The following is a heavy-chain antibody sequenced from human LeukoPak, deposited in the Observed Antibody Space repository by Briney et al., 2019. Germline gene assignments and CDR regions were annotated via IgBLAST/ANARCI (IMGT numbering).Heavy chain of an antibody. CDR1: GFPFSVYS. J-gene: IGHJ5*02. CDR2: ILRGYI. Sequence: GGSLRLSCAASGFPFSVYSMSWVRQAPGKGLEWVSSILRGYIYYADSVKGRFTVSRDNAKNSLYLQMNSLRAEDTAVYYCARGVLVPQYWFDPWGQGTLVTVSS. V-gene: IGHV3-21*01. D-gene: IGHD3-22*01. CDR3: ARGVLVPQYWFDP.